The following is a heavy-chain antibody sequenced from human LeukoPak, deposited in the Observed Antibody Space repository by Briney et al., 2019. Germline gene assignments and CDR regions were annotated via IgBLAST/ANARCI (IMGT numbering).Heavy chain of an antibody. CDR1: GFTFSPYS. CDR3: ARPDGYGLGVCFDY. CDR2: ISYDGSNK. V-gene: IGHV3-30*03. Sequence: GGSLRLSCAASGFTFSPYSMNWVRQAPGKGLEWVAVISYDGSNKYYADSVEGRFTISRDNSKNTLYLQMNSLRAEDTAVYYCARPDGYGLGVCFDYWGQGTLVTVSS. D-gene: IGHD5-24*01. J-gene: IGHJ4*02.